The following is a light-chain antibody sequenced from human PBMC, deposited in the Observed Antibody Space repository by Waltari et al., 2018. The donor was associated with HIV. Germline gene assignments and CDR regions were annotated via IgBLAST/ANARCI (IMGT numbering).Light chain of an antibody. Sequence: QSALTQPASVSGSPGQSITISCTGTSSDVGGYNLVSWYQQHPGKAPKLMIYEVRKRPSGVSNRLSGCKVVNTASLTISGLQAEDEADYYCCAYAGSTTYVIFGGGTKLTVL. J-gene: IGLJ2*01. CDR3: CAYAGSTTYVI. CDR1: SSDVGGYNL. V-gene: IGLV2-23*02. CDR2: EVR.